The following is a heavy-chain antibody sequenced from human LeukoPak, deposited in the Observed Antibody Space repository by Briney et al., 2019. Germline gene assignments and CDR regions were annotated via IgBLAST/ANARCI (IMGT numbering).Heavy chain of an antibody. CDR2: MYYSGST. V-gene: IGHV4-39*01. Sequence: SETLSLTCTVSGDSITGSTYYWGWIRQPPGKGLEWIGSMYYSGSTYYNPSLKSRVTMSAGTSKNQVSLHLRSVTAADTAVYYCARQYYDSTGYYYFDYWGQGTLVTVSS. CDR3: ARQYYDSTGYYYFDY. D-gene: IGHD3-22*01. CDR1: GDSITGSTYY. J-gene: IGHJ4*02.